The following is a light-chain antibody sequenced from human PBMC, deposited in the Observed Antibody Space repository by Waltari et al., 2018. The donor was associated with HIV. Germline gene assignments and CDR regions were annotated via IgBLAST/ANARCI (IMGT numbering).Light chain of an antibody. J-gene: IGKJ5*01. CDR3: QQRRNWIT. V-gene: IGKV3-11*01. CDR1: ESVSTY. Sequence: EIVLTQSPATLSLSPGDRATLSSRASESVSTYLDWYQQKPGQAPRLLIYYASNRATGIPARFRGSGSGTDFTLTITTIEPEDCAVYYCQQRRNWITFGPGTRLEIK. CDR2: YAS.